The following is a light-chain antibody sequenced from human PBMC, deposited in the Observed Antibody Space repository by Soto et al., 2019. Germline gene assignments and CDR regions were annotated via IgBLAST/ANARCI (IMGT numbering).Light chain of an antibody. Sequence: QSVLTQPPSASGTPGQRVTISCSGGSSNIGSNTVNWYQHLPGTAPKLLIYSNNQRPSGVPDRFSGSMSGTSASLAISGLQSEDEADYYCAAWDASLNGPVFGGGTKLTVL. V-gene: IGLV1-44*01. J-gene: IGLJ2*01. CDR1: SSNIGSNT. CDR3: AAWDASLNGPV. CDR2: SNN.